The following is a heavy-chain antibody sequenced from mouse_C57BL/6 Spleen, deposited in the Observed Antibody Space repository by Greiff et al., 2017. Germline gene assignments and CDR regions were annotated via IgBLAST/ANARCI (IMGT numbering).Heavy chain of an antibody. V-gene: IGHV1-26*01. CDR1: GYTFTDYY. Sequence: EVKLVESGPELVKPGASVKISCKASGYTFTDYYMNWVKQSHGKSLEWIGDINPNNGGTSYNQKFKGKATLTVDKSSSTAYMELRSLTSEDSAVYYCAKGFDYWGQGTTLTVSS. J-gene: IGHJ2*01. CDR3: AKGFDY. CDR2: INPNNGGT.